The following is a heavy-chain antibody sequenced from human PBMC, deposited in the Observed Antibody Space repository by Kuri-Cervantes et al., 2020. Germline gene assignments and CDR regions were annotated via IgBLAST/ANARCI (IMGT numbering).Heavy chain of an antibody. V-gene: IGHV2-5*02. J-gene: IGHJ5*02. Sequence: SGPTLVKPTQTLTLTCSFSGLSLSTSGVGVAWIRQPPGEALEWLALIYWDDGKRYSPSLKSRLTITKDTSKTQVVLTMTNMDPVDTAPYYCAHTEGYSLKYNWFDPWGQGTLVTVSS. D-gene: IGHD3-22*01. CDR1: GLSLSTSGVG. CDR3: AHTEGYSLKYNWFDP. CDR2: IYWDDGK.